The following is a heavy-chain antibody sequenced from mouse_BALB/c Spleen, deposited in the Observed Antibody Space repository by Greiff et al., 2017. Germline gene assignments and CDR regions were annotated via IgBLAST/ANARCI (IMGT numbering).Heavy chain of an antibody. CDR1: GYTFTSYW. J-gene: IGHJ2*01. D-gene: IGHD2-10*01. CDR2: INPSTGYT. V-gene: IGHV1-7*01. Sequence: VQLQQSGAELAKPGASVTMSCKASGYTFTSYWMHWVKQRPGQGLEWIGYINPSTGYTEYNQKFKDKATLTADKSSSTAYMQLSSLTAEDSAVYYCATYYGNPYWGQGTTLTVSS. CDR3: ATYYGNPY.